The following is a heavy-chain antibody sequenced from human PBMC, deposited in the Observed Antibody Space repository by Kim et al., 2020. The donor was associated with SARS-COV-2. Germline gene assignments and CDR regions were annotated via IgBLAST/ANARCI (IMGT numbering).Heavy chain of an antibody. V-gene: IGHV1-69*13. J-gene: IGHJ6*02. Sequence: SVKVSCKASGGTFSSYAISWVRQAPGQGLEWMGGIIPIFGTANYAQKFQGRVTITADESTSTAYMELSSLRSEDTAVYYCAADSAPGITMVRGLIRGGYYYYGMDVWGQGTTVTVSS. CDR1: GGTFSSYA. CDR3: AADSAPGITMVRGLIRGGYYYYGMDV. CDR2: IIPIFGTA. D-gene: IGHD3-10*01.